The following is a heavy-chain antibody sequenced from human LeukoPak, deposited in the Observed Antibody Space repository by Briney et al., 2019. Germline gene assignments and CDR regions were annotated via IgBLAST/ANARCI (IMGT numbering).Heavy chain of an antibody. CDR1: GGSLYSYY. Sequence: SETLSLTCTVSGGSLYSYYWSWIRQSPGKGLEWIGYIYFSGSTNYNPSLKSRVTISVDTSKNQFSLRLSSATAADTAVYFCARGGYYFDYWGQGTLVTVSS. D-gene: IGHD3-10*01. V-gene: IGHV4-59*01. CDR2: IYFSGST. CDR3: ARGGYYFDY. J-gene: IGHJ4*02.